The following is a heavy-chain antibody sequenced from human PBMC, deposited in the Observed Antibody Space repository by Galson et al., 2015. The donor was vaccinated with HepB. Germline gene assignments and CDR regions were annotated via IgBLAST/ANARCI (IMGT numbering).Heavy chain of an antibody. D-gene: IGHD3-9*01. V-gene: IGHV1-69*13. CDR1: GGTFSSYA. Sequence: SVKVSCKASGGTFSSYAISWVRRAPGQGLEWMGGIIPIFGTANYAQKFQGRVTITADESTSTAYMELSSLRSEDTAVYYCARVREYYDILTGYPLYYYGMDVWGQGTTVTVSS. J-gene: IGHJ6*02. CDR2: IIPIFGTA. CDR3: ARVREYYDILTGYPLYYYGMDV.